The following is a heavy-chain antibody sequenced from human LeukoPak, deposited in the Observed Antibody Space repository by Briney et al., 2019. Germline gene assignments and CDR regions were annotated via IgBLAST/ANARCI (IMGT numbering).Heavy chain of an antibody. J-gene: IGHJ4*02. V-gene: IGHV3-66*02. D-gene: IGHD3-3*01. Sequence: PGGSLRLSCAASGFTVSSNYMSWVRQAPGKGLEWVSVIYSGGSTYYVDSVKGRFTISRDNSKNTLYLQMNSLRAEDTAVYYCARLKYYDFWSGYYPRYFDYWGQGTLVTVSS. CDR1: GFTVSSNY. CDR2: IYSGGST. CDR3: ARLKYYDFWSGYYPRYFDY.